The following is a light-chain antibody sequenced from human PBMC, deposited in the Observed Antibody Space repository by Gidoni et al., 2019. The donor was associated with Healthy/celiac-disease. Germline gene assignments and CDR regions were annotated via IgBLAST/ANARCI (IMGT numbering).Light chain of an antibody. Sequence: EIAMTPSPATLSVSPGERATLSCRASQSVSSNLAWYQQKPGQAPRLLIYGASTRATGIPARISGSGSGTEFTLTISSRQSEDFAVYYCQQYNNWPPWTFGQGTKVEIK. CDR3: QQYNNWPPWT. J-gene: IGKJ1*01. CDR2: GAS. V-gene: IGKV3-15*01. CDR1: QSVSSN.